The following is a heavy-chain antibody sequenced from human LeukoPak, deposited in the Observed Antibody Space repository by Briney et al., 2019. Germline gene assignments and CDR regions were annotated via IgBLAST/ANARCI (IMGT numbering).Heavy chain of an antibody. J-gene: IGHJ4*02. CDR1: GFTFSSYA. D-gene: IGHD1-26*01. CDR3: ARGSTGNYYYSYDY. V-gene: IGHV3-64*01. Sequence: GGSLRLSCAPSGFTFSSYAMHWVRQAPGKGLEFVSGISSNGGNTYYANSVKGRFTISRDNSKNTLYLQMGSLRAEDMAVYYCARGSTGNYYYSYDYWGQGTLVTVSS. CDR2: ISSNGGNT.